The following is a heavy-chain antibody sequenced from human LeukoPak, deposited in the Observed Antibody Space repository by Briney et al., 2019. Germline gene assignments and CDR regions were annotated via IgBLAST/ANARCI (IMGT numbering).Heavy chain of an antibody. J-gene: IGHJ4*02. CDR1: GGSFSGYY. V-gene: IGHV4-34*01. CDR3: ATLPHIAAPN. D-gene: IGHD6-13*01. CDR2: INHSGST. Sequence: SETLSLTCAVYGGSFSGYYWSWIRQPPGKGLEWIGEINHSGSTNYNPSLKSRVTISVDTSKNQFSLKLSSVTAADTAVYYCATLPHIAAPNWGQGTLVTVSS.